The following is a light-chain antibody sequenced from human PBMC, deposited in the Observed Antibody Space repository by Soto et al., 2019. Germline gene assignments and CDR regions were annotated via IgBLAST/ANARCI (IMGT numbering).Light chain of an antibody. J-gene: IGLJ3*02. CDR2: EVT. Sequence: QSALTQPPSASGSPGQSVTISCTGTSSDVGAYNYFSWYQQHAGKAPKLVIYEVTKRPSGVPDRFSGSKSANTASLTVSGLQAEDEADYYCSSFASSNTGVFGGGTTLTVL. CDR1: SSDVGAYNY. V-gene: IGLV2-8*01. CDR3: SSFASSNTGV.